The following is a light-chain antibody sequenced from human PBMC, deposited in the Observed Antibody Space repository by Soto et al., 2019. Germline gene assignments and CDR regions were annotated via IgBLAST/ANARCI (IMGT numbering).Light chain of an antibody. Sequence: EIVLTQSPGTLSLSPGERATLSCRASQSISSSYLGWYQQKPAQAPRLLIYGASSRATGIPDRFSGSGSGTDFTLTISRLEPEDFAVYYCQQYGSSTWTFGQGTKVEIK. J-gene: IGKJ1*01. CDR3: QQYGSSTWT. CDR2: GAS. CDR1: QSISSSY. V-gene: IGKV3-20*01.